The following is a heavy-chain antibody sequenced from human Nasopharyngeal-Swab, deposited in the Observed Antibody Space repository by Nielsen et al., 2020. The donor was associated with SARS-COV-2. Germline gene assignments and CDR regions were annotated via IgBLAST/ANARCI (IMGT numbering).Heavy chain of an antibody. CDR1: GFTFSSYG. V-gene: IGHV3-30*18. D-gene: IGHD3-10*01. J-gene: IGHJ6*02. CDR2: ISYDGSNK. Sequence: GESLKISCAASGFTFSSYGMHWVRQAPSKGLERVAVISYDGSNKYYADSVKGRFTISRDNSKNTLYLQMNSLRAEDTAVYYCAKEPGVLWFGELFSYGMDVWGQGTTVTVSS. CDR3: AKEPGVLWFGELFSYGMDV.